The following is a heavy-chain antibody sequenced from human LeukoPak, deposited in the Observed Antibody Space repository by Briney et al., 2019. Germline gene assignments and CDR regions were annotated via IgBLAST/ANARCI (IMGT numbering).Heavy chain of an antibody. V-gene: IGHV4-39*01. CDR1: GGSISSSSYY. CDR3: ARHLSSIAAPFYFDY. Sequence: SETLYLTCTVSGGSISSSSYYWGWIRQPPGKGLEWIGSIYYSGSTYYNPSLKSRVTISVDTSKNQFSLKLSSVTAADTAVYYCARHLSSIAAPFYFDYWGQGTLVTVSS. D-gene: IGHD6-6*01. J-gene: IGHJ4*02. CDR2: IYYSGST.